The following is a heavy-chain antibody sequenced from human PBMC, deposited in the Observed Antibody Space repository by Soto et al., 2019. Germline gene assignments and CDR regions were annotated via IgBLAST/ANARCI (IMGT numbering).Heavy chain of an antibody. CDR2: MYYSGSN. V-gene: IGHV4-31*03. CDR3: ARVLLSYSDYQSYAFAI. J-gene: IGHJ3*02. Sequence: QVQLQESGPGLVKPSQTLSLTCTVSGGSISSGGYYWSWIRQHPGKGLEWIGYMYYSGSNYYNPSLNVRVTISLDTSNNRFAPKLSSVTAADTAGYYCARVLLSYSDYQSYAFAIWGQGTMVTVSS. CDR1: GGSISSGGYY. D-gene: IGHD3-16*01.